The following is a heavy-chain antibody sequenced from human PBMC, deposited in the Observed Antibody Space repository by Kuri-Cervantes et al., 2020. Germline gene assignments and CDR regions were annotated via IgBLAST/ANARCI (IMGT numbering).Heavy chain of an antibody. D-gene: IGHD3-10*01. CDR1: GGSFSSYY. J-gene: IGHJ5*02. CDR3: AGVPLYYGSGSPAPGWFDP. CDR2: IYYSGST. V-gene: IGHV4-59*01. Sequence: ESLTLSCADSGGSFSSYYWSWIRQPPGKGLEWIGYIYYSGSTNYNPSLKSRVTISVDTSKNQFSLKLSSVTAADTAVYYCAGVPLYYGSGSPAPGWFDPWGQGTLVTVSS.